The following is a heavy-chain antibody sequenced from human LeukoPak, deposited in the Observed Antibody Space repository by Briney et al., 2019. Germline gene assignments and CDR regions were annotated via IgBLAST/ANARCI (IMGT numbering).Heavy chain of an antibody. D-gene: IGHD3-22*01. CDR1: GYTFTSYY. J-gene: IGHJ4*02. CDR3: ARDLKGYYDSSGYYPFAY. CDR2: INPSGGST. V-gene: IGHV1-46*01. Sequence: ASVKVSCKASGYTFTSYYMHWVRQAPGQGLEWMGIINPSGGSTSYAQKFQGRVTMTRDMSTSTVYMELSSLRSEDTAVYYCARDLKGYYDSSGYYPFAYWGQGTLVPASS.